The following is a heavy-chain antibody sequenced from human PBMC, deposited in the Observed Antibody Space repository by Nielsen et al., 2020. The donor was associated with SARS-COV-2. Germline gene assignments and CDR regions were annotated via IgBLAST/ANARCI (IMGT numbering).Heavy chain of an antibody. CDR2: IDYSGST. V-gene: IGHV4-61*01. Sequence: SETLSLTCTVSGGTVSSGSYYWSWIRQPPGKGLEWIGYIDYSGSTNYNPYLKSRITISVDTSKNQYSLKLSSVTAADTAVYYCARITWIQLWTPIDPWGQGTLVTVSS. CDR1: GGTVSSGSYY. J-gene: IGHJ5*01. D-gene: IGHD5-18*01. CDR3: ARITWIQLWTPIDP.